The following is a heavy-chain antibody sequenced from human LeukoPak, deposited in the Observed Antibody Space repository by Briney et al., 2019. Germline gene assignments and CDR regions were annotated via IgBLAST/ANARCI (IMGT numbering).Heavy chain of an antibody. V-gene: IGHV1-2*02. CDR2: INPNSGGT. CDR3: ARPPRDYGGNSLWFDP. D-gene: IGHD4-23*01. Sequence: ASVKVSCKASGYTFTGYYMHWVRQPPGQGLEWMGWINPNSGGTNYAQKFQGRVTMTRDTSISTAYMELSRLRSDDTAVYYCARPPRDYGGNSLWFDPWGQGTLVTVSS. CDR1: GYTFTGYY. J-gene: IGHJ5*02.